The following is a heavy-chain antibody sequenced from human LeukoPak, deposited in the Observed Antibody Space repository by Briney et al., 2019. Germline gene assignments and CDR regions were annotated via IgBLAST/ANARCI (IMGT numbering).Heavy chain of an antibody. V-gene: IGHV3-30-3*01. CDR2: ISYDGSNK. CDR3: ARSRITIFGVVIDGMDV. D-gene: IGHD3-3*01. Sequence: PGRSLRLSCAASGFTFSSYAMHWVRQAPGKGLEWVAVISYDGSNKYYADSVKRRFTISRDNSKNTLYLQMNSLRAEDTAVYYCARSRITIFGVVIDGMDVWGHRTTVTVSS. J-gene: IGHJ6*02. CDR1: GFTFSSYA.